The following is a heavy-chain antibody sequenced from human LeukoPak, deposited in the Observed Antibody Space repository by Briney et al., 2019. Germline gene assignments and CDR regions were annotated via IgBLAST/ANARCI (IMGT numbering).Heavy chain of an antibody. V-gene: IGHV4-59*08. CDR2: ILYSGTT. CDR1: GGSISSYY. J-gene: IGHJ4*02. D-gene: IGHD5-12*01. Sequence: SETLSFTCTVSGGSISSYYWSWIRQPPGKGLEWIGYILYSGTTNSNPSLKSRVTISVDTSKNQISLKLSSMTAADTAVYYCARMGGYSGYATHWGQGTLVTVSS. CDR3: ARMGGYSGYATH.